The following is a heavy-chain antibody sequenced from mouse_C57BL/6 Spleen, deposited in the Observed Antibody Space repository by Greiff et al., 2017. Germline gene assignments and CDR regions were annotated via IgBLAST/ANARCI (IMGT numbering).Heavy chain of an antibody. Sequence: EVKLVESGGGLVQPGGSLKLSCAASGFTFSDYGMAWVRQAPRKGPEWVAFISNLAYSIYYADTVTGRFTISRGNAKNTLYLEMRSPRSEDTAMYYGARQEGEYDYWYVDVWGTGTTVTVSS. CDR3: ARQEGEYDYWYVDV. CDR1: GFTFSDYG. D-gene: IGHD2-3*01. J-gene: IGHJ1*03. CDR2: ISNLAYSI. V-gene: IGHV5-15*01.